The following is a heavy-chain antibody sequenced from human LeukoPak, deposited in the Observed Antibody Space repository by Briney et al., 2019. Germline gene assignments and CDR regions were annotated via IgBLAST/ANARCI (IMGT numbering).Heavy chain of an antibody. CDR1: GFTFSGSA. CDR3: IHYDAGSYSTDY. CDR2: IRSKANSYAT. D-gene: IGHD3-10*01. J-gene: IGHJ4*02. Sequence: GGSLKLSCAASGFTFSGSAMHWVRQASGKGLEWVGRIRSKANSYATAYAASVKGRFTISRDDSKNTAYLQMNSLKTEDTAVYYCIHYDAGSYSTDYWGQGTQVTVSS. V-gene: IGHV3-73*01.